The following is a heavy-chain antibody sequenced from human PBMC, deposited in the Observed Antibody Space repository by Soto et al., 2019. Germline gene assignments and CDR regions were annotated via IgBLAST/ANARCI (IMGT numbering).Heavy chain of an antibody. CDR2: IYYTGST. V-gene: IGHV4-39*01. CDR3: ARRSRPYKYGDDY. J-gene: IGHJ4*02. D-gene: IGHD5-18*01. Sequence: PSETLSLTCTVSGDSVSSSSYYWGWIRQPPGKGLEWIGNIYYTGSTYYNPSLKSRVTISMDSSKNQFSLKLTSATAADTAVYYCARRSRPYKYGDDYWGQGTLVTVSS. CDR1: GDSVSSSSYY.